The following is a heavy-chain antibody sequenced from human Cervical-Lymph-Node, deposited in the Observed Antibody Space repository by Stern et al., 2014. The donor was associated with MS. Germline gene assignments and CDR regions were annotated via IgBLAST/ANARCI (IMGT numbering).Heavy chain of an antibody. CDR2: INYSGST. D-gene: IGHD2-15*01. CDR3: VRYCGGGSCPDV. J-gene: IGHJ6*02. Sequence: QVQLQESGPGLVKPSETLSLTCTVSGGSISSHYWTWMRQPPGTGLEWFGYINYSGSTNYNPSLKSRVTMSVDTSKNQISLRLNSVTAADTAVYYCVRYCGGGSCPDVWGQGTTVTVSS. V-gene: IGHV4-59*11. CDR1: GGSISSHY.